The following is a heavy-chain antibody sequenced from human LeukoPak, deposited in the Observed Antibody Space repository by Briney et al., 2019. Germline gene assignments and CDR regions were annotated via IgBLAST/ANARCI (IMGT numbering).Heavy chain of an antibody. CDR3: AKDSSSQYQLLSGGDY. D-gene: IGHD2-2*01. V-gene: IGHV3-23*01. J-gene: IGHJ4*02. Sequence: GGSLRLSCAASGFTVSSNYMSWVRQAPGKGLEWVSAISGSGGSTYYADSVKGRFTISRDNSKNTLYLQMNSLRAEDTAVYYCAKDSSSQYQLLSGGDYWGQGTLVTVSS. CDR1: GFTVSSNY. CDR2: ISGSGGST.